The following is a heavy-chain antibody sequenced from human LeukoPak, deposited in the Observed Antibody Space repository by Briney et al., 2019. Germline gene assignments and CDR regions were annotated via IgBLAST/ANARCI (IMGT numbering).Heavy chain of an antibody. CDR2: IRYDGSNK. Sequence: GGSLRLSCVASGFTFSSYGMHWVRQAPGKGLEWAAFIRYDGSNKYYADSVKGRFTISRDNSKNTLYLQMNSLRAEDTAVYYCAKGFWSGYYSGAFDIWGQGTMVTVSS. J-gene: IGHJ3*02. CDR1: GFTFSSYG. V-gene: IGHV3-30*02. D-gene: IGHD3-3*01. CDR3: AKGFWSGYYSGAFDI.